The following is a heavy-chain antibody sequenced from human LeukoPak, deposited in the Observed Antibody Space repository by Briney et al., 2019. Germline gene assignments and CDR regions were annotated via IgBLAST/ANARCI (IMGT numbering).Heavy chain of an antibody. J-gene: IGHJ4*02. Sequence: GGSLRLSCAASGFTFSSYSMNWVRQAPGKGLEWVANIKQDGSEKYYVDSMKGRFTISRDNAKNSLYLQMNSLRAEDTAVYYCARDTFSHYYDSSGIFDYWGQGTLVTVSS. V-gene: IGHV3-7*01. CDR1: GFTFSSYS. CDR3: ARDTFSHYYDSSGIFDY. D-gene: IGHD3-22*01. CDR2: IKQDGSEK.